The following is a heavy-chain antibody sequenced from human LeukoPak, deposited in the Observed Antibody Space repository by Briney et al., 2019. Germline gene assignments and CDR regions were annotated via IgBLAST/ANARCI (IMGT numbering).Heavy chain of an antibody. CDR1: GYTFTNYA. J-gene: IGHJ4*02. CDR2: INTNTGNP. D-gene: IGHD3-22*01. CDR3: ARGVTSSGYYYYY. Sequence: ASVKVSCKASGYTFTNYAMNWVRQAPGQGLEWMGWINTNTGNPTYAQGFTGRFVFSLDTSVSTAYLQISSLKADDTAAYYCARGVTSSGYYYYYWGQGTLVTVSS. V-gene: IGHV7-4-1*02.